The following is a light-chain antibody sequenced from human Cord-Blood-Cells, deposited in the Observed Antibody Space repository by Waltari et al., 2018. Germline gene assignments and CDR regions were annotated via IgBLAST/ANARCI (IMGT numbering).Light chain of an antibody. V-gene: IGKV4-1*01. J-gene: IGKJ3*01. CDR2: WAS. CDR1: QSVLYSSNNKNY. CDR3: QQYYSTPFT. Sequence: DIVMTQSPDSLAVSLGERATINSKSRQSVLYSSNNKNYLACYQQKPGQPPKLLIYWASTRESGVPDRFSGSGSGTDFTLTISSLQAEDVAVYYCQQYYSTPFTFGPGTKVDIK.